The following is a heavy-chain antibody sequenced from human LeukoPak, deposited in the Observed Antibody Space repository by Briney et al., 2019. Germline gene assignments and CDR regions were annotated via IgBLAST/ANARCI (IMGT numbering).Heavy chain of an antibody. Sequence: PSETLSLTCVVSGGSISPYYWGWIRQPPGKGLEWIGSIYHSGSTYYNPSLKSRVTISVDTSKNQFSLKLSSVTAADTAVYYCARDHRAGIWFGEYYFDYWGQGTLVTVSS. CDR1: GGSISPYY. V-gene: IGHV4-38-2*02. CDR2: IYHSGST. J-gene: IGHJ4*02. D-gene: IGHD3-10*01. CDR3: ARDHRAGIWFGEYYFDY.